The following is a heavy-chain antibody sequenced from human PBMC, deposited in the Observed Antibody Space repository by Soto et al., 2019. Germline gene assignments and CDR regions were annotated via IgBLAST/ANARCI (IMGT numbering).Heavy chain of an antibody. Sequence: QVQLVQSGAEVKKPGSSVKVSCKASGGTFSSYTISWVRQAPGQGLEWMGRIIPILGIANYAQKFQGRVTITADNSTSTAYMELSSLRSEDTAVYYCARVVAAAGTSPYSWFDPWGQGTLVTVSS. CDR2: IIPILGIA. V-gene: IGHV1-69*02. CDR3: ARVVAAAGTSPYSWFDP. D-gene: IGHD6-13*01. J-gene: IGHJ5*02. CDR1: GGTFSSYT.